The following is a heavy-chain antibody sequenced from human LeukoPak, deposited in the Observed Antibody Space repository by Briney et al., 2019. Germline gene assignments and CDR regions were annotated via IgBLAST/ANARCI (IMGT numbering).Heavy chain of an antibody. J-gene: IGHJ4*02. CDR3: ARDREHSYGSDLDH. V-gene: IGHV4-4*07. D-gene: IGHD5-18*01. CDR2: NNVAGNS. Sequence: SETLSLTCTVSGGFIHSYNWIWIRQPAGKGLEWVGRNNVAGNSYYNPSLKGRVSISVDRPNNRFSLELTSVTAADTAVYCCARDREHSYGSDLDHWGQGILVTVSS. CDR1: GGFIHSYN.